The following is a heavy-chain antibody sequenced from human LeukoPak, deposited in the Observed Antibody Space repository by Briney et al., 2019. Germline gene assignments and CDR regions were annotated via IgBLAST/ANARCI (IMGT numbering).Heavy chain of an antibody. J-gene: IGHJ5*02. CDR3: AKDRRLLCSSTSCYSNWFDP. CDR1: GFTFSSYA. V-gene: IGHV3-30-3*01. Sequence: GGSPRLSCAASGFTFSSYAMHWVRQAPGKRLEWVAVISYDGSNKYYADSVKGRFTISRDNSKNTLYLQMNSLRAEDTAVYYCAKDRRLLCSSTSCYSNWFDPWGQGTLVTVSS. D-gene: IGHD2-2*02. CDR2: ISYDGSNK.